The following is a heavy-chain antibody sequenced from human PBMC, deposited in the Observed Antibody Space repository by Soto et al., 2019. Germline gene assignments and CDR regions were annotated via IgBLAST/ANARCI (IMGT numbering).Heavy chain of an antibody. D-gene: IGHD3-22*01. J-gene: IGHJ1*01. CDR3: ARDRVESGYPEYFQH. V-gene: IGHV3-7*05. Sequence: GGSVRLSCAASGFTLRNSRMSWVRQAPGKGLEWVANIKQDGSDTYYVDSVKGRFTISRDNSKNTLYLQMNSLRAEDTAVYYCARDRVESGYPEYFQHWGQGTLVTVSS. CDR1: GFTLRNSR. CDR2: IKQDGSDT.